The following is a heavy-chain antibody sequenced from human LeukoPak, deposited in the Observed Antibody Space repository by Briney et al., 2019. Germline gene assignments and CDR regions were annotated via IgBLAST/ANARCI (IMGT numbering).Heavy chain of an antibody. D-gene: IGHD3-3*01. Sequence: GGSLRLSCAASGFTFSSYGMHWVRQAPGKGLEWVAVISYDGSSKDYADSVKGRFTISRDNAKNSLYLQMNSLRAEDTAVYYCARDAGGYDFWSGYSSSWFDPWGQGTLVTVSS. CDR2: ISYDGSSK. CDR1: GFTFSSYG. CDR3: ARDAGGYDFWSGYSSSWFDP. V-gene: IGHV3-30*03. J-gene: IGHJ5*02.